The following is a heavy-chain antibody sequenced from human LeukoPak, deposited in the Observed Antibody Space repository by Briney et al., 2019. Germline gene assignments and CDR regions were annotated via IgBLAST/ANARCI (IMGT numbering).Heavy chain of an antibody. CDR1: GFTVSSNY. D-gene: IGHD3-10*01. CDR2: IYSGGST. J-gene: IGHJ6*03. Sequence: GGSLRLSCAASGFTVSSNYMSWVRQASGKGLEWVSVIYSGGSTYYADSVKGRLTISRDNSKNTLYLQMNSLRAEDTAVYYCARGPSVFGYYYYMDVWGKGTTVTVSS. CDR3: ARGPSVFGYYYYMDV. V-gene: IGHV3-66*02.